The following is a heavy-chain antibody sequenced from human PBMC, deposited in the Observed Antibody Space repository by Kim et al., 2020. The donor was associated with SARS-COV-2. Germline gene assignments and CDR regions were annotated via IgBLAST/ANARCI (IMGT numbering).Heavy chain of an antibody. CDR1: GFTFSSYS. J-gene: IGHJ4*02. CDR3: ARVLPRDY. Sequence: GGALRLSCAASGFTFSSYSMNWVRQAPGKGLEWVSSISSSSSYIYYADSVKGRFTIARDNARNSLYLQMNSLRAEDTAVYYCARVLPRDYWGQGTLVTVSS. D-gene: IGHD2-15*01. CDR2: ISSSSSYI. V-gene: IGHV3-21*01.